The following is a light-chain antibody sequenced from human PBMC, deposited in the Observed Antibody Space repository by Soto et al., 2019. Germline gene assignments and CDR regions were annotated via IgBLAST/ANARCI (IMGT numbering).Light chain of an antibody. CDR1: QSVISNY. J-gene: IGKJ1*01. Sequence: EIVLTQSPGTLSLSSGERATLSCRASQSVISNYLAWYQQEPGQAPRLLIYGASKRATGIPDRFSGSGSGIDFTLTISRLEPEDFAVYYCQQYAYSPPTFGLGTKVDFK. V-gene: IGKV3-20*01. CDR3: QQYAYSPPT. CDR2: GAS.